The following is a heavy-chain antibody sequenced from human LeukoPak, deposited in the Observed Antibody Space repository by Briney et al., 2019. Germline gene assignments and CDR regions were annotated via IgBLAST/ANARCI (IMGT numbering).Heavy chain of an antibody. CDR3: ARGKGDGYKYFFDY. D-gene: IGHD5-24*01. V-gene: IGHV6-1*01. J-gene: IGHJ4*02. CDR2: TYYNFEWYN. CDR1: GDSVSSNSAA. Sequence: SQTLSLTCAISGDSVSSNSAAWNWIRQSPSRGLEWLGRTYYNFEWYNDYALSVRGRITINSVTSKNQFSLQLNSVTPEDTAVYYCARGKGDGYKYFFDYWGQGTLVAVSS.